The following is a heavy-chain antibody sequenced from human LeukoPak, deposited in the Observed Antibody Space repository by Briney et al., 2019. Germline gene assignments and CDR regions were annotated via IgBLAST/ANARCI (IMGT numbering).Heavy chain of an antibody. V-gene: IGHV3-30*04. CDR3: ARGATVSYYGMDV. CDR2: ISYDGSNK. CDR1: GFIFSTYT. D-gene: IGHD4-11*01. J-gene: IGHJ6*02. Sequence: PGGSLRLSCSASGFIFSTYTMHWVRQAPGKGLEWVAVISYDGSNKYYADSVKGRFTISRDNSKNTLYLQVNSLRAEDTAVYYCARGATVSYYGMDVWGQGTTVTVSS.